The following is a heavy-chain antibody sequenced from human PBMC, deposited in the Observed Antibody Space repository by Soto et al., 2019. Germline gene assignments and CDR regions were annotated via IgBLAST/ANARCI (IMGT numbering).Heavy chain of an antibody. CDR2: ISGSGGST. D-gene: IGHD4-17*01. V-gene: IGHV3-23*01. Sequence: EVQLLESGGGLVQPGGSLRLSCAASGFTFSSYAMSWVRQAPGKGLEWVSAISGSGGSTYYADSVKGRFTISRDNSKNTLYLQMNSLRDEDTAVYYCAKWVDDYGDYFYCPEKYYFDYWGQGTLVTVSS. CDR1: GFTFSSYA. J-gene: IGHJ4*02. CDR3: AKWVDDYGDYFYCPEKYYFDY.